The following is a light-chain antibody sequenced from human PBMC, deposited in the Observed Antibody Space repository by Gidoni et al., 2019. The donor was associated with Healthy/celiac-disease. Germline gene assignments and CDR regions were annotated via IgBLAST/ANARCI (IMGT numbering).Light chain of an antibody. V-gene: IGKV3-11*01. J-gene: IGKJ2*01. CDR1: QSVSSY. Sequence: IVLTQSPATLSLSPGERATISCRASQSVSSYLAWYQQKPGQAPRLLIYDASNSATGISARFSGSGSGKDFTLIISSLEPEDFAVYYCQQRSNWPPYTFGQXTKLEIK. CDR3: QQRSNWPPYT. CDR2: DAS.